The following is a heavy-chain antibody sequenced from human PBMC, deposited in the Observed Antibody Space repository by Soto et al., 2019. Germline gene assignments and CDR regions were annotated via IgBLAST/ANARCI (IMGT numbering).Heavy chain of an antibody. D-gene: IGHD4-17*01. CDR2: IWYDGSNK. V-gene: IGHV3-33*01. J-gene: IGHJ6*02. Sequence: PGWSLRLSCAASGFTFSSYGMHWVRQAPGKGLEWVAVIWYDGSNKYYADSVKGRFTISRDNSKNTLYLQMNSLRAEDTAVYYCARGFGQYGDWTSGMDGWGQGTSGTVSS. CDR1: GFTFSSYG. CDR3: ARGFGQYGDWTSGMDG.